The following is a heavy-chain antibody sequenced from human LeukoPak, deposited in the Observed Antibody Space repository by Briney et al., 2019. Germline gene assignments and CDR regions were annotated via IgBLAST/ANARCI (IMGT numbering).Heavy chain of an antibody. CDR2: IKQDGSEK. J-gene: IGHJ4*02. D-gene: IGHD5-12*01. CDR3: ARKYGGYADY. V-gene: IGHV3-7*04. Sequence: PGGSLRLSCTASGFTFSSCWMNWVRQAPGKGLEWVANIKQDGSEKYYVDSVKGRFTISRDNAKKSLYLQMNSLRDEDTAVYYCARKYGGYADYWGQGTLVTVSS. CDR1: GFTFSSCW.